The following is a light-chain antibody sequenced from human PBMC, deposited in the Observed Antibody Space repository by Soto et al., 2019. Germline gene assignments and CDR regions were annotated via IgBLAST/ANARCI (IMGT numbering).Light chain of an antibody. CDR2: GAS. Sequence: EIVMTQSPATLSVSPGETATLSCRASQSITSELAWYQQKPGQPPRLLIYGASTRATGVPARFTGSGSGSEFTLTISGLQSADFAVYYCQQGHNWPLTFGQGTRLVI. CDR3: QQGHNWPLT. CDR1: QSITSE. J-gene: IGKJ2*01. V-gene: IGKV3-15*01.